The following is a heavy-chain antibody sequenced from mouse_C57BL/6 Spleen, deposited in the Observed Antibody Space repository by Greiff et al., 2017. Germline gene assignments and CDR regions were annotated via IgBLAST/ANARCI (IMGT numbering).Heavy chain of an antibody. CDR2: ISGGGGNT. J-gene: IGHJ2*01. D-gene: IGHD1-1*01. CDR3: ARRYYGSSYGFDY. V-gene: IGHV5-9*01. CDR1: GFTFSSYT. Sequence: EVQLVESGGGLVKPGGSLKLSCAASGFTFSSYTMSWVRQTPEKRLEWVATISGGGGNTYYPDSVKGRFTISRDNAKNTLYLQMSSLRSEDTALYYCARRYYGSSYGFDYWGQGTTLTVSS.